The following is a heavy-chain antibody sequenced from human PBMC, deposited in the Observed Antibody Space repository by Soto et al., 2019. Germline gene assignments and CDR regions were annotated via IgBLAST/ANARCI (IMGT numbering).Heavy chain of an antibody. J-gene: IGHJ5*02. CDR2: IYSGGST. CDR3: ARDLTGEGNWFDP. D-gene: IGHD7-27*01. CDR1: GFTVSSNY. V-gene: IGHV3-66*01. Sequence: GESLKISCAASGFTVSSNYMSWVRQAPGKGLEWVSVIYSGGSTYYAESVKGRFTISRHNSKNTLYLQMNSLRAEDTAVYYCARDLTGEGNWFDPWGQGTLVTVSS.